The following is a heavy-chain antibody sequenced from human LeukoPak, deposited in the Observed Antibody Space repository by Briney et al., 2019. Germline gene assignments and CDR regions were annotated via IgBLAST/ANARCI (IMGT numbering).Heavy chain of an antibody. Sequence: SETLSLTCAVYGGSFSGYYWSWIRQPPGKGLEWIGEINHSGSTNYNLSLKSRVTISVDTSKNQFSLKLSSVTAADTAVYYCARSRDAAMPTDYWGQGTLVTVPS. D-gene: IGHD5-18*01. CDR1: GGSFSGYY. V-gene: IGHV4-34*01. CDR3: ARSRDAAMPTDY. CDR2: INHSGST. J-gene: IGHJ4*02.